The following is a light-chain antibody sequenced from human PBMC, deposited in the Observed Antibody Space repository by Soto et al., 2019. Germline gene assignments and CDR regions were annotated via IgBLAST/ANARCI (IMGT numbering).Light chain of an antibody. V-gene: IGKV3-11*01. J-gene: IGKJ1*01. CDR3: HQRRSWPRT. CDR1: QTVFSR. Sequence: EIVLTQSPATLSSSPGERATLSCRASQTVFSRLAWYQHKPGQAPRLLIYDSSNRATGILARFSGSGSGTDFTLTIDSLEPEDFAVYYCHQRRSWPRTFGQGTKVEI. CDR2: DSS.